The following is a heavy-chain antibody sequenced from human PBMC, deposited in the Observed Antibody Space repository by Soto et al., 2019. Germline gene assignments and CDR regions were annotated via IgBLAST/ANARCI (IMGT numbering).Heavy chain of an antibody. V-gene: IGHV4-31*03. CDR3: ARSVSASVLRFLEWLSPYYYYGMDV. CDR1: GGSISSGGYY. J-gene: IGHJ6*02. Sequence: SETLSLTCTVSGGSISSGGYYWSWIRQHPGKGLEWIGYIYYSGSTYYNPSLKSRVTISVDTSKNQFSLKLSSVTAADTAVYYCARSVSASVLRFLEWLSPYYYYGMDVWGQGTTVTVSS. CDR2: IYYSGST. D-gene: IGHD3-3*01.